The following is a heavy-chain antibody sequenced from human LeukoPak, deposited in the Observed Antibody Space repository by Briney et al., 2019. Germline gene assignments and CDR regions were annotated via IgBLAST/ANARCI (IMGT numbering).Heavy chain of an antibody. CDR3: ARARVPIAVAGLYYFDY. CDR1: GYTFTSYG. CDR2: IKPDSGSS. J-gene: IGHJ4*02. Sequence: GASVKVSCKASGYTFTSYGISWLRQAPGQGPEWMGWIKPDSGSSHYAQKFQGRVTMSRDTSSNSAYMDLTRLKSDDTAVYYCARARVPIAVAGLYYFDYWGQGALVTVSS. V-gene: IGHV1-2*02. D-gene: IGHD6-19*01.